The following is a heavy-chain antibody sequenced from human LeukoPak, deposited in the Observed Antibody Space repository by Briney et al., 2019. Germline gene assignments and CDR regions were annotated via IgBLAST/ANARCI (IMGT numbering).Heavy chain of an antibody. Sequence: SGGSLRLSCAASGFTFSSYAMSWVRQAPGKGLEWVSAISGSGGSTNYADSVKGRFTIPRDNSKNTPYLQMNSLRAEDTAVYYCAKPPRTFGGVIAFFDYWGQGALVTVSS. J-gene: IGHJ4*02. CDR2: ISGSGGST. CDR1: GFTFSSYA. V-gene: IGHV3-23*01. D-gene: IGHD3-16*02. CDR3: AKPPRTFGGVIAFFDY.